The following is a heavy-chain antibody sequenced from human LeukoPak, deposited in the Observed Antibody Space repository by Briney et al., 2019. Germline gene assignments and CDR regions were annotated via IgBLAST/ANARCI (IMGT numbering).Heavy chain of an antibody. Sequence: PGGSLRLSCAASGFTFSDYYMIWIRQAPGKGLEWVSYIGNVGGAIYDADSVKGRFTISRDNAKNSLYLQMNSLRAEDTAVYYCARNTSTLYKGFDYWGQGTLVTVSS. CDR2: IGNVGGAI. CDR3: ARNTSTLYKGFDY. D-gene: IGHD2-2*01. J-gene: IGHJ4*02. V-gene: IGHV3-11*01. CDR1: GFTFSDYY.